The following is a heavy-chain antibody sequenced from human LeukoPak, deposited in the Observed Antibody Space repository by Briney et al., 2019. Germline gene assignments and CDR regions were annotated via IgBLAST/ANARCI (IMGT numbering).Heavy chain of an antibody. CDR3: AREVVTQAIYSGYDAFEI. V-gene: IGHV3-48*01. Sequence: LPGGSLRLSCAASGFTFSSYAMSWVRQAPGKGLDWVSYINSDNTVLYADSVKGRFTISSDKATNSVYLQMNSLRAEDTAVYYCAREVVTQAIYSGYDAFEIWGQGTVVTVSS. CDR2: INSDNTV. CDR1: GFTFSSYA. D-gene: IGHD5-12*01. J-gene: IGHJ3*02.